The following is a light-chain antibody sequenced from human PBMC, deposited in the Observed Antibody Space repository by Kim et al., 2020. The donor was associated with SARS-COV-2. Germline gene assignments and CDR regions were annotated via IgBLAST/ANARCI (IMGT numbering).Light chain of an antibody. V-gene: IGLV3-1*01. CDR1: KLGDKY. Sequence: SYELTQPPSVSVSPGQTASITCSGDKLGDKYACWYQQKPGQSPVLVIYQDNKRPSGIPERFSGSNSGNTATLTISGTQAMDEADYYCQAWDSSVVFGGGTQLT. J-gene: IGLJ2*01. CDR3: QAWDSSVV. CDR2: QDN.